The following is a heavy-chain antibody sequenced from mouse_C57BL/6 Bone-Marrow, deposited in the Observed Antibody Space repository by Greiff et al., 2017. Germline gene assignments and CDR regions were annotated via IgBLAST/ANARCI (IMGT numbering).Heavy chain of an antibody. J-gene: IGHJ1*03. CDR2: IDPSNGNT. V-gene: IGHV14-3*01. CDR3: ARDGYYVLGYFDV. CDR1: GFNFKNSY. D-gene: IGHD2-3*01. Sequence: VQLKQSVAELVRPGASVKLSCTASGFNFKNSYMHWVKQRPEQGLEWIGRIDPSNGNTNYAPKFQGKATLTADTSSSTAYLQLSSLTSEDTAVYYCARDGYYVLGYFDVWGTGTTVTVSS.